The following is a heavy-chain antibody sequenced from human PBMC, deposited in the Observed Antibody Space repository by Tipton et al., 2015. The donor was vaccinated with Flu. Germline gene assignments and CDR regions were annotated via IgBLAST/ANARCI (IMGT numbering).Heavy chain of an antibody. V-gene: IGHV4-31*03. Sequence: TLSLTCTVSGGSISSGGYYWSWIRQHPGKGLEWIGYIYYSGSTYYNPSLKSRVTISVDTSTNQFSMKLSSVTAADTAVYYCARETFHFGSGFPEAFEIWVQGTLVTVST. D-gene: IGHD3-3*02. CDR3: ARETFHFGSGFPEAFEI. CDR1: GGSISSGGYY. J-gene: IGHJ3*02. CDR2: IYYSGST.